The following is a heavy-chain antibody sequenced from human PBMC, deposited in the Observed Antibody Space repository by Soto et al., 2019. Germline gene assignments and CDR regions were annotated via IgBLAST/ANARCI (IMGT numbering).Heavy chain of an antibody. V-gene: IGHV5-51*01. J-gene: IGHJ6*02. Sequence: PGESLKISCKGSGYTFTNYWIGWVRQMPGKGPEWMGIIYPGDSDTKYNPSFQGQVTISADKSITTTYLQWSSLKASDTAIYYCAASIFYYGMDVWGPGTRVTVSS. CDR1: GYTFTNYW. CDR3: AASIFYYGMDV. CDR2: IYPGDSDT.